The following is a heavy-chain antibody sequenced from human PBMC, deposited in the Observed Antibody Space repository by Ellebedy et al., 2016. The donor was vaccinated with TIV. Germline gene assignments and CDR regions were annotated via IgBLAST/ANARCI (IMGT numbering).Heavy chain of an antibody. CDR2: IYYSGST. CDR1: GGSISSYY. CDR3: ARFMVRGATYFDY. D-gene: IGHD3-10*01. Sequence: SETLSLXCTVSGGSISSYYWSWIRQPPGKGLEWIGYIYYSGSTNYNPSLKSRVTISVDTSKNQFSLKLSSVTAADTAVYYCARFMVRGATYFDYWGQGTLVTVSS. J-gene: IGHJ4*02. V-gene: IGHV4-59*01.